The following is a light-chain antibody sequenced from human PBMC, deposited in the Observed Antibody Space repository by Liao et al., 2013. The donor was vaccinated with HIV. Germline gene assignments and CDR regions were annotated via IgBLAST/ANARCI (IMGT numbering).Light chain of an antibody. CDR2: EDT. Sequence: SYELTQPPSMSVSPGQTASVTCSGHKLGDKYVAWYQQRPGQSPVLVIYEDTKRPSGISDRFSGSNSGNTATLTISGTQTIDEADYYCQAWDSSTFVFGTGTKVTVL. J-gene: IGLJ1*01. CDR1: KLGDKY. CDR3: QAWDSSTFV. V-gene: IGLV3-1*01.